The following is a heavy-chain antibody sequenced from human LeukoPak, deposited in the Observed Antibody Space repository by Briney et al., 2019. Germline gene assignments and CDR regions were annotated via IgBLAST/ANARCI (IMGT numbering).Heavy chain of an antibody. D-gene: IGHD3-16*01. V-gene: IGHV3-23*01. J-gene: IGHJ5*02. Sequence: PGGALRLSCAPSGFTFTNLARNGVGQAQGKGREGVSFISGSGGTKHYADSVKGRFTISRDSSNNLVFLQMSNLRPDDTAVYFCARDSPYTLWAVFEPWGQGTLVIVSS. CDR1: GFTFTNLA. CDR3: ARDSPYTLWAVFEP. CDR2: ISGSGGTK.